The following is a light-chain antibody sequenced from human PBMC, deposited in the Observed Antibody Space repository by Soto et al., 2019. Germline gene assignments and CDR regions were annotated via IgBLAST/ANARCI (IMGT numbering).Light chain of an antibody. V-gene: IGKV3-15*01. CDR3: QQYDNWPPLT. CDR2: SAT. Sequence: EVVMTQSPATLSVSPGDRATLSCRASQSVKKNSAWYRQTLGQAPRLLVYSATTRAAGVPPRFSGSGSGTEFTLTISSLQSEDSAVYYCQQYDNWPPLTFGQGTKVEI. CDR1: QSVKKN. J-gene: IGKJ1*01.